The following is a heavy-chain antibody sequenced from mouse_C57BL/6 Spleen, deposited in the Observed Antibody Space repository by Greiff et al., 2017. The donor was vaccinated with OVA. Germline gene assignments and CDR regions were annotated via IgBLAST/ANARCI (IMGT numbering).Heavy chain of an antibody. CDR3: ARGDITTVVAD. J-gene: IGHJ2*01. CDR2: ISYDGSN. Sequence: EVKLLEPGAGLVKPSQSLYLSCSVTGYSFTSGYYWYWIRQFPGNQLEWGGYISYDGSNNYNPSLKNRIAITRDTSTTQFFLKLNSVTTEDTATYCGARGDITTVVADWGQGTTLTVSS. CDR1: GYSFTSGYY. D-gene: IGHD1-1*01. V-gene: IGHV3-6*01.